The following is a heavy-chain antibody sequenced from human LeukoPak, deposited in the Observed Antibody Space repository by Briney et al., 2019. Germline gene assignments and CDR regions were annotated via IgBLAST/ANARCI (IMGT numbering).Heavy chain of an antibody. Sequence: GASVKLSCKASGGTFSSYAISWVRQAPGQGHEWMGGIIPIIGTANYAQKFQGRVTITADESTSTTYMELSSQRPEDTAVYYCARSWGYGQLWYFDYWGQGTLVTVSS. V-gene: IGHV1-69*13. CDR1: GGTFSSYA. CDR3: ARSWGYGQLWYFDY. J-gene: IGHJ4*02. D-gene: IGHD5-18*01. CDR2: IIPIIGTA.